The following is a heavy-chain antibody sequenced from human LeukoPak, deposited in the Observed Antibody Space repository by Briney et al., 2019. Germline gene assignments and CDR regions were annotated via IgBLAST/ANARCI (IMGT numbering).Heavy chain of an antibody. Sequence: SVKVSCKASGGTFSSYAISWVRQAPGQGLEWMGGIIPIFGTANYAQKFQGRVTITTDEPTSTAYMELSSLRSEDTAVYYCARSPEMRSSGYHYAIDYWGQGTLVTVSS. CDR2: IIPIFGTA. CDR1: GGTFSSYA. D-gene: IGHD3-22*01. V-gene: IGHV1-69*05. CDR3: ARSPEMRSSGYHYAIDY. J-gene: IGHJ4*02.